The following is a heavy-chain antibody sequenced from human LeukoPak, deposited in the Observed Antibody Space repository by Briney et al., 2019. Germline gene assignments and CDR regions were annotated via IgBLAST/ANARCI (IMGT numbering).Heavy chain of an antibody. J-gene: IGHJ5*02. Sequence: LRLSCAASGFNFMTYGMHWVRQPPGKGLEWVGSIYYSGSTYYNPSLKSRVTISVDTSKNQFSLKLSSVTAADTAVYYCARDGPRLWFDPWGQGTLVTVSS. CDR2: IYYSGST. CDR1: GFNFMTYG. V-gene: IGHV4-38-2*02. CDR3: ARDGPRLWFDP.